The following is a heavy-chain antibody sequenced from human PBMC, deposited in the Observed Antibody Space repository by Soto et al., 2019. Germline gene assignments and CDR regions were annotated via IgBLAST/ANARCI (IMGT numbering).Heavy chain of an antibody. Sequence: ASVKVSCKVSGYTLTELSMHWVRQAPGKGLEWMGGFDPEDGETIYAQKFQGRVTMTEDTSTDTAYMELSSLRSEDTAVYYCAGGSAARTPNYYYYMDVWGKGTTVTVSS. J-gene: IGHJ6*03. CDR2: FDPEDGET. V-gene: IGHV1-24*01. D-gene: IGHD3-10*01. CDR1: GYTLTELS. CDR3: AGGSAARTPNYYYYMDV.